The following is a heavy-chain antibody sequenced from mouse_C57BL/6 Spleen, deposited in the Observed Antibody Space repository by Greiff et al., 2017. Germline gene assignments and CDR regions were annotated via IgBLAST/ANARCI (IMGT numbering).Heavy chain of an antibody. J-gene: IGHJ3*01. CDR2: IRNKANGYTT. CDR1: GFTFTDYY. Sequence: EVKLMESGGGLVQPGGSLSLSCAASGFTFTDYYMSWVRQPPGKALEWLGFIRNKANGYTTEYSASVKGRFTISRDNSQSILYLQMNALRAEDSATYYCARGDYYGSSYGYWGQGTLVTVSA. D-gene: IGHD1-1*01. V-gene: IGHV7-3*01. CDR3: ARGDYYGSSYGY.